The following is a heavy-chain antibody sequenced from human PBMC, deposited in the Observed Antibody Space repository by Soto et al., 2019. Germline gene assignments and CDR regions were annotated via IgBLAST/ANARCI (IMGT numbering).Heavy chain of an antibody. J-gene: IGHJ6*02. CDR2: IDPSDSYT. CDR3: ARLIVVVPAAPSDYYYYYGMDV. CDR1: GYSFTSYW. Sequence: GESLKISCKGSGYSFTSYWISWVRQMPGKGLEWMGRIDPSDSYTNYSPSFQGHVTISADKSISIAYLQWSSLKASDTAMYYCARLIVVVPAAPSDYYYYYGMDVWGQGTTVTVSS. V-gene: IGHV5-10-1*01. D-gene: IGHD2-2*01.